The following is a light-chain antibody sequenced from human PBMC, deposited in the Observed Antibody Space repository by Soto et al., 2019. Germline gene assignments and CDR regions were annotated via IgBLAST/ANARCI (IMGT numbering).Light chain of an antibody. V-gene: IGKV3-15*01. J-gene: IGKJ4*01. CDR2: DAS. CDR3: QQYYDWLT. CDR1: QIVRSD. Sequence: EIVMTQSPATLSVSPGERATLSCRASQIVRSDLAWYQQKPGQAPRLLIYDASTRATGIPARFSGSRSGTEFTLTISSLQSEDFAVYYCQQYYDWLTFGGGTKVEIK.